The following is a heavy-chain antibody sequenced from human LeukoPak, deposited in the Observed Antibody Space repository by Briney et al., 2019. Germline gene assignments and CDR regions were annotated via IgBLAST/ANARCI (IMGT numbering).Heavy chain of an antibody. V-gene: IGHV1-2*02. J-gene: IGHJ4*02. CDR3: ARERSKVAARGVDFDY. D-gene: IGHD3-10*01. Sequence: ASVKVSCKASGYTFTSYDINWVRQAPGQGLEWMGWINPNSGGTNYAQKFQGRVTMTRDTSISTAYMELSRLRSDDTAVYYCARERSKVAARGVDFDYWGQGTLVTVSS. CDR2: INPNSGGT. CDR1: GYTFTSYD.